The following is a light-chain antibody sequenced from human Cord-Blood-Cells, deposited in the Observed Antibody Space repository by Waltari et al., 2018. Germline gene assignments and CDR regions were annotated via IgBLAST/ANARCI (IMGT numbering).Light chain of an antibody. CDR2: DAS. CDR1: QDISNY. Sequence: DLQMTQSPSSLSASGGDRVPITCQASQDISNYLNWYQQKPGKTPKLLIYDASNLETGVPSRFSGSGSGTDFTFTISSLQPEDIATYYCQQYDNLPLTFGGGTKVEIK. CDR3: QQYDNLPLT. V-gene: IGKV1-33*01. J-gene: IGKJ4*01.